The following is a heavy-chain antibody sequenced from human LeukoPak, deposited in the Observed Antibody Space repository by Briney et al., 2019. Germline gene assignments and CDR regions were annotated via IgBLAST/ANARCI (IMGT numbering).Heavy chain of an antibody. D-gene: IGHD3-3*01. J-gene: IGHJ4*02. CDR1: GFTFSSYS. CDR2: ISSSSSFI. Sequence: PGGFLRLSCAASGFTFSSYSMHWVRQAPGKGLEWVSAISSSSSFIYYADSMKSRFTISRDNAKNSLYLQVNSLRAEDTAVYYCARERVFGVVITGDSIPYFDYWGQGTLVTVSS. CDR3: ARERVFGVVITGDSIPYFDY. V-gene: IGHV3-21*01.